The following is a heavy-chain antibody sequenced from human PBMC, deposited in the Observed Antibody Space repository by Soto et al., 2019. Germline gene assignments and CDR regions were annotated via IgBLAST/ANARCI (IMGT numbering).Heavy chain of an antibody. CDR2: IGYDGSNK. CDR3: ARDPVNYYGSWTYGMDV. CDR1: GLTLSRFA. Sequence: QVQLVESGGGVVQPGRSLRLSCAASGLTLSRFAMHWVRQAPGKGLERVAVIGYDGSNKDYADSVKGRFTISRDNSKNTLDLQMNRLRPEDTAVYYCARDPVNYYGSWTYGMDVWGQGNTVTVSS. V-gene: IGHV3-30-3*01. D-gene: IGHD3-10*01. J-gene: IGHJ6*02.